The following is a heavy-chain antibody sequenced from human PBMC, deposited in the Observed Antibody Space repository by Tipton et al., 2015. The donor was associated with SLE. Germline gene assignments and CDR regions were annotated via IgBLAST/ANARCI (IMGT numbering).Heavy chain of an antibody. Sequence: TLSLTCSVSGGSIRSSSFYWGWIRQPPGKGLEWIGSMHHTGATYSSPSLKSRVTLSLDKSQNQFSLKLTSVTAADTAVYYCASLAGTYSSYFRDYWGRGALVGVSS. CDR3: ASLAGTYSSYFRDY. J-gene: IGHJ4*02. D-gene: IGHD1-26*01. CDR2: MHHTGAT. CDR1: GGSIRSSSFY. V-gene: IGHV4-39*07.